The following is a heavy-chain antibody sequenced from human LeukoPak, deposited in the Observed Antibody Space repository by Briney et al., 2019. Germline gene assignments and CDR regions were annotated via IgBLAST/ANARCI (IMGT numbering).Heavy chain of an antibody. CDR1: GGSISSSSYY. CDR2: IYYSGST. CDR3: ARGVNSGSYYASSVYFDY. V-gene: IGHV4-61*05. Sequence: SETLSLTCTVSGGSISSSSYYWGWIRQPPGKGLEWIGYIYYSGSTNYNPSLKSRVTISVDTSKNQFSLKLSSVTAADTAVYYCARGVNSGSYYASSVYFDYWGQGTLVTVSS. J-gene: IGHJ4*02. D-gene: IGHD3-10*01.